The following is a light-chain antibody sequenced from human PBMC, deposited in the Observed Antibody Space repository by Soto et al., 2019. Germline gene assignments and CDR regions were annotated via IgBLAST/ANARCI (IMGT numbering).Light chain of an antibody. CDR1: QSVSSY. Sequence: EIVLTQSPATLSLSPGERATLSCRASQSVSSYLAWYQQKPGQAPRPLIYDASNRATGIPARFSGSGSGTDFTLTISSLEPEDFAVYYCQHRSNWPTFGGGTKVEIK. V-gene: IGKV3-11*01. J-gene: IGKJ4*01. CDR3: QHRSNWPT. CDR2: DAS.